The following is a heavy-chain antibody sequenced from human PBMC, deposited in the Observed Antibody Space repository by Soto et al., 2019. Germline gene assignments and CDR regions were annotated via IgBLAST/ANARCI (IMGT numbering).Heavy chain of an antibody. CDR1: GYTFTGYY. CDR3: ARAYSYYYYGMDV. CDR2: INPNSGGT. D-gene: IGHD1-1*01. Sequence: ASVKVSCKASGYTFTGYYMHCVRQAPGQGLEWMGWINPNSGGTNYAQKFQGWVTMTRDTSISTAYMELSRLRSDDTAVYYCARAYSYYYYGMDVWGQGATVTVSS. J-gene: IGHJ6*02. V-gene: IGHV1-2*04.